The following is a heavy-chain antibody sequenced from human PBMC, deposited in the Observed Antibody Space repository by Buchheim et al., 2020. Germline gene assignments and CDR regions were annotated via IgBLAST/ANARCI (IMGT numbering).Heavy chain of an antibody. CDR2: INHSGST. Sequence: QVQLQESGPGLVKPSETLSLTCSVSGGSVSSGSYYWSWIRQPPGKGLEWIGEINHSGSTNYNPSLKSRVTISVDTSKNQFSLKLSSVTAADTAVYYCARRGYSSSWYPGWGQGTL. CDR1: GGSVSSGSYY. J-gene: IGHJ4*02. V-gene: IGHV4-61*01. CDR3: ARRGYSSSWYPG. D-gene: IGHD6-13*01.